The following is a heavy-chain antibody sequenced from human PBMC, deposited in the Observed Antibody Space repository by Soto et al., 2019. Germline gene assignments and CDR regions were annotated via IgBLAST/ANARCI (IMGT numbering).Heavy chain of an antibody. CDR1: GYRFTSYW. Sequence: GESLELSCQGSGYRFTSYWIGWVRPLPGKGLEWMGIIYPGDSDTRYSPSFQGQVTISADKSISTAYLQWSSLKASDTAMYYCARICSGGSCSYYYYGMDVWGQGTTVTVS. CDR2: IYPGDSDT. CDR3: ARICSGGSCSYYYYGMDV. V-gene: IGHV5-51*01. D-gene: IGHD2-15*01. J-gene: IGHJ6*02.